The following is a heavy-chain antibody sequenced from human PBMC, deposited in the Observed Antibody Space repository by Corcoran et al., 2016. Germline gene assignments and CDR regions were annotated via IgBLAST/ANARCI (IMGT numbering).Heavy chain of an antibody. CDR3: ATTNGYSSGWYDY. J-gene: IGHJ4*02. Sequence: EVQLVESGGGLIQPGGSLRLSCAASGFTVSSNYMSWVRQAPGKGLEWVSVIYSGGSTYYADSVKGRFTISRDNSKNTLYLQMNSLRAEDTAVYYWATTNGYSSGWYDYWGQGTLVTVSS. V-gene: IGHV3-53*01. CDR1: GFTVSSNY. CDR2: IYSGGST. D-gene: IGHD6-19*01.